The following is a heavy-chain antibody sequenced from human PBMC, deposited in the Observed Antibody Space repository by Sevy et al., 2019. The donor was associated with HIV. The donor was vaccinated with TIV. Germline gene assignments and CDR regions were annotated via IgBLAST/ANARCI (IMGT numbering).Heavy chain of an antibody. CDR1: GFTFSSYA. Sequence: GGSLRLSCAASGFTFSSYAMNWVRQAPGKGLEWVSSINAISSNIYYADSVKGRFTISRDNAENSLYLQMNSLRAEDTAVYYCARDLPPSATTVAHFDCWGQGTLVTVS. CDR2: INAISSNI. V-gene: IGHV3-21*01. CDR3: ARDLPPSATTVAHFDC. J-gene: IGHJ4*02. D-gene: IGHD4-17*01.